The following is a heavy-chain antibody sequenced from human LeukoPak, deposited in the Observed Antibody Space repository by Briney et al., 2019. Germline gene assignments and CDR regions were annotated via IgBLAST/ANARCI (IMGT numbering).Heavy chain of an antibody. Sequence: GGSLRLSRAASGFTFSSYSMNWVRQAPGKGLEWVSSISSSSSYIYYADSVKGRFTISRDNAKNSLYLQMNSLRAEDTAVYYCARKMGVGYCSGGSCYAISKYYYYMDVWGKGTTVTVSS. CDR2: ISSSSSYI. CDR3: ARKMGVGYCSGGSCYAISKYYYYMDV. V-gene: IGHV3-21*01. J-gene: IGHJ6*03. CDR1: GFTFSSYS. D-gene: IGHD2-15*01.